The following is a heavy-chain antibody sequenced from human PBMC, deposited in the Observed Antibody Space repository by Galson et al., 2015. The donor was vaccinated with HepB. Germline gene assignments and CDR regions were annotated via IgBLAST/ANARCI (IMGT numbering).Heavy chain of an antibody. CDR2: ISGSGTDT. CDR3: AKGAPGADS. V-gene: IGHV3-11*06. Sequence: SLRLSCAASGFTFSNYAMTWIRQAPGKGLEWVSYISGSGTDTNYADSVKGRFTISRDNAKNSLYLQMNSLEAEDTALYYCAKGAPGADSWGQGTLVTVSS. J-gene: IGHJ4*02. CDR1: GFTFSNYA.